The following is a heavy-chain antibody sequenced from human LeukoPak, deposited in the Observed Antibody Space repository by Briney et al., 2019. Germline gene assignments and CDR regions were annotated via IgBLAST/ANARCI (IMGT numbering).Heavy chain of an antibody. Sequence: PSETLSLTCTVSGGSISSSSYYWGWLRQPPGKGLEWIGSIYYSGNTYCNPSLKSRVTISVDTSKNQFSLKLSSVTAADTAVYYCARLGKTTVTTSRAFDIWGQGTMVIVSS. J-gene: IGHJ3*02. CDR3: ARLGKTTVTTSRAFDI. V-gene: IGHV4-39*01. CDR2: IYYSGNT. D-gene: IGHD4-17*01. CDR1: GGSISSSSYY.